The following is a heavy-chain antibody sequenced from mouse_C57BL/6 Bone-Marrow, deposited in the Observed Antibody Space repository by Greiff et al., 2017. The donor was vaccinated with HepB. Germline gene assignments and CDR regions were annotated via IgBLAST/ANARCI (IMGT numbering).Heavy chain of an antibody. V-gene: IGHV1-64*01. D-gene: IGHD3-2*02. Sequence: QVQLQQPGAELVKPGASVKLSCKASGYTFTSYWMHWVKQRPGQGLEWIGMINPNSGSTNYNEKLKSKATLTVDKSSSTAYMQLSSLTSVDSAVYYCATGSSGYSDYWGQGTTLTVSS. CDR3: ATGSSGYSDY. J-gene: IGHJ2*01. CDR2: INPNSGST. CDR1: GYTFTSYW.